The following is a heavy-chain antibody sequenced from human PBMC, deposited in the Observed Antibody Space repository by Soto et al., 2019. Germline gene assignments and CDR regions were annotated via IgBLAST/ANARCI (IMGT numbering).Heavy chain of an antibody. V-gene: IGHV1-2*04. Sequence: QVQLIQSGAEARKPGASVKVSCKASGYTFIGYYIHWIRQAPRQGLEWMGYINPQTGAQTYAQKFKGSVTMTRDTTIRTAYLELKSLKPDDTAVYYCAKARGVSSARLITWCVRWGQGTVVSVSS. J-gene: IGHJ5*02. D-gene: IGHD3-10*01. CDR1: GYTFIGYY. CDR3: AKARGVSSARLITWCVR. CDR2: INPQTGAQ.